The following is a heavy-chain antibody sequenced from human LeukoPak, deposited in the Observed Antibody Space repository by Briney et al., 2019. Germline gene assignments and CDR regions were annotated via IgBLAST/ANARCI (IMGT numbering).Heavy chain of an antibody. D-gene: IGHD3-3*01. CDR1: GGSFSGYY. Sequence: SETLSLTCAVYGGSFSGYYWSWIRQPPGKGLEWIGEINHSGSTNYNPSLKSRVTISVDTSKNQFSLKLSSVTAADTAVYYCARVFWSGYSYFDYWGQGTLVTVSS. J-gene: IGHJ4*02. V-gene: IGHV4-34*01. CDR3: ARVFWSGYSYFDY. CDR2: INHSGST.